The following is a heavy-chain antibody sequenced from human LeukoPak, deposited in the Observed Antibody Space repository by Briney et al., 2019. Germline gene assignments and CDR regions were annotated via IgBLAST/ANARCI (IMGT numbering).Heavy chain of an antibody. Sequence: ASAKVSCKASGGTFSSYAISWVRQAPGQGLEWMGGIIPIFGTANYAQKFQGRVTITMDESTSTAYMELSSLRSEDTAVYYCAREYGYCSSTSCRFRNDYYYYMDVWGKGTTVTVSS. V-gene: IGHV1-69*05. J-gene: IGHJ6*03. CDR3: AREYGYCSSTSCRFRNDYYYYMDV. D-gene: IGHD2-2*01. CDR2: IIPIFGTA. CDR1: GGTFSSYA.